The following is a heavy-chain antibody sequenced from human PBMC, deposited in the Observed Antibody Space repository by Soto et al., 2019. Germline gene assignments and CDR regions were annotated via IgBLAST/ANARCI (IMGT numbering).Heavy chain of an antibody. V-gene: IGHV3-23*04. CDR1: GFTFDDYA. D-gene: IGHD1-20*01. CDR3: ARIHRYRYNWNDGGTFDI. CDR2: ISGSGGST. J-gene: IGHJ3*02. Sequence: EVQLVESGGGLVQPGRSLRLSCAASGFTFDDYAMHWVRQAPGKGLEWVSGISGSGGSTYYADSVKGRFTISRDNSKNTLYLQMKSLRAEDTAVYYCARIHRYRYNWNDGGTFDIWGQGTMVTVSS.